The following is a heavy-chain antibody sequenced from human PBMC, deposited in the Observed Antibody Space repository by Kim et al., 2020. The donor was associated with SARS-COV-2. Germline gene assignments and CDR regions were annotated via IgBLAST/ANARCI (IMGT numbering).Heavy chain of an antibody. CDR3: AEDGSRGSNEYNWFDP. Sequence: GGSLRLSCVASGFTFSGYWMNWVRQAPGKGLEWVANIKQDGSEKRYVDSVKDRFTISRDNAKNSLYLQMNSLRADDTAVYYCAEDGSRGSNEYNWFDPWGQGTLVTVSS. CDR1: GFTFSGYW. D-gene: IGHD3-22*01. CDR2: IKQDGSEK. J-gene: IGHJ5*02. V-gene: IGHV3-7*01.